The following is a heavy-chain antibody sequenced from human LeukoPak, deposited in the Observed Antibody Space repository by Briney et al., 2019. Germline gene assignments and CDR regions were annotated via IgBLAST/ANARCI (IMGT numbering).Heavy chain of an antibody. CDR1: GYTFTSYY. CDR2: INPSGGST. CDR3: ATAMIVVVITRDDAFDI. V-gene: IGHV1-46*01. D-gene: IGHD3-22*01. Sequence: ASVKVSCKASGYTFTSYYMHWVRQAPGQGLEWMGIINPSGGSTSYAQKFQGRVTMTRDTSTSTVYMELSSLRSEDTAVYYCATAMIVVVITRDDAFDIWGQGTMVTVSS. J-gene: IGHJ3*02.